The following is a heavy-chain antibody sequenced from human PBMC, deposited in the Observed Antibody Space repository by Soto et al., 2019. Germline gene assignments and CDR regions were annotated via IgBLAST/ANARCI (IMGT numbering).Heavy chain of an antibody. CDR2: INPSGGST. D-gene: IGHD6-19*01. CDR1: GYTFTSYY. Sequence: QVQLVQSGAEVKKPGASVKVSCKASGYTFTSYYMHWVRQAPGQGLEWMGIINPSGGSTSYAQNFQGRVTMNKDTSTSTVYMELSSLRSEDTAVYYCARLDGIAVAGVDYWGQGTLVTVSS. CDR3: ARLDGIAVAGVDY. V-gene: IGHV1-46*03. J-gene: IGHJ4*02.